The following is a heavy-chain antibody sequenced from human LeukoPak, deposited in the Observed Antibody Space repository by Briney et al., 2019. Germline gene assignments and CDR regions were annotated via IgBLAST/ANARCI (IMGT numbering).Heavy chain of an antibody. CDR1: GFTFSSYE. Sequence: GSLTLSCAASGFTFSSYEMNWGRQAPGKGLEWVSYISSSGSTIYYADSVKCRFTISRENSKNTLYLNVNSLSPEDTAVYYCERDLGGYSYGSHFAYWGQGTLVPVSS. V-gene: IGHV3-48*03. CDR2: ISSSGSTI. CDR3: ERDLGGYSYGSHFAY. D-gene: IGHD5-18*01. J-gene: IGHJ4*02.